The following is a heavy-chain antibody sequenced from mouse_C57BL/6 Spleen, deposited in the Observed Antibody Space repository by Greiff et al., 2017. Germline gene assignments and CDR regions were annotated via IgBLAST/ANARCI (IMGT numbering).Heavy chain of an antibody. J-gene: IGHJ3*01. CDR3: ARGGNDGDYEGYLFAY. CDR2: IDPSDSYT. D-gene: IGHD2-3*01. V-gene: IGHV1-50*01. Sequence: QVQLQQPGAELVKPGASVKLSCKASGYTFTSYWMQWVKQRPGQGLEWIGEIDPSDSYTNYNQKFKGKATLTVDTSSSTAYMQLSSLTSEDSAVNYCARGGNDGDYEGYLFAYWGQGTLVTVSA. CDR1: GYTFTSYW.